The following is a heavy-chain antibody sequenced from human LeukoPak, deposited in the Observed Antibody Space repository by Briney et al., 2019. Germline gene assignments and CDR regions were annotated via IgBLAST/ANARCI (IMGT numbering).Heavy chain of an antibody. J-gene: IGHJ4*02. Sequence: GGSLRLSCAASGFTFSSYSMNCVREAPGKGLEWGSYISSSSSTIYYADSVKGRFTISRDNAKNSLYLQMNSLRAEDTAVYYCAKRHRTTVTNTPNFDYWGQGTLVTVSS. CDR3: AKRHRTTVTNTPNFDY. D-gene: IGHD4-11*01. V-gene: IGHV3-48*01. CDR2: ISSSSSTI. CDR1: GFTFSSYS.